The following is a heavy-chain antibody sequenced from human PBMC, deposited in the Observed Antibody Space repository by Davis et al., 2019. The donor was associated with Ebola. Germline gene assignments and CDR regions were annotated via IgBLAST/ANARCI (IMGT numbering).Heavy chain of an antibody. V-gene: IGHV4-61*01. J-gene: IGHJ6*02. CDR3: ARGGVTPPYYYYGMDV. CDR1: GGSVSSGSYY. D-gene: IGHD2-21*02. CDR2: IHYSGST. Sequence: SETLSLTCAVSGGSVSSGSYYWSWIRQPPGKGLEWIGYIHYSGSTNYNPSLKSRVTISVDTSKNQFSLKLSSVTAADTAVYYCARGGVTPPYYYYGMDVWGQGTTVTVSS.